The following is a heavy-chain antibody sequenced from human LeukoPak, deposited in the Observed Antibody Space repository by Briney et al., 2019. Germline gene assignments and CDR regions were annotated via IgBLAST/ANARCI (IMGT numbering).Heavy chain of an antibody. D-gene: IGHD4-17*01. CDR1: GGSISSGDYY. V-gene: IGHV4-30-4*08. CDR2: IYYSGST. CDR3: ARLTVTTDWYFDL. Sequence: PSQTLSLTCTVSGGSISSGDYYWSWIRQPPGKGLEWIGYIYYSGSTNYNPSLKSRVTISVDTSKNQFSLKLSSVTAADTAVYYCARLTVTTDWYFDLWGRGTLVTVSS. J-gene: IGHJ2*01.